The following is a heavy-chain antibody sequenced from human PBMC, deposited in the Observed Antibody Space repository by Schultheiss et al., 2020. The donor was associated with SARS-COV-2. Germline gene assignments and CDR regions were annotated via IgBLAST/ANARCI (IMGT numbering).Heavy chain of an antibody. D-gene: IGHD2-2*01. CDR2: IKSKTDGGTT. J-gene: IGHJ5*02. CDR1: GFTFSNAW. Sequence: GGSLRLSCAASGFTFSNAWMSWVRQAPGKGLEWVGRIKSKTDGGTTDYAAPVKGRFTISRDDSKNTLYLQMNSLKTEDTALYYCAKEHIVEVPAVDNPWGQGTLVTVSS. CDR3: AKEHIVEVPAVDNP. V-gene: IGHV3-15*01.